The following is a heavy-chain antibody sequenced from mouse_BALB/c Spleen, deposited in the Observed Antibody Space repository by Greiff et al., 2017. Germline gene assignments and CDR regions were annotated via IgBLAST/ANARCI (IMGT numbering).Heavy chain of an antibody. Sequence: EVKLVESGGGLVQPGGSRKLSCAASGFTFSSFGMHWVRQAPEKGLEWVAYISSGSSTIYYADTVKGRFTISRDNSKNTLFLQMTSLRSEDTAMYYCARSLYGNYEAYWGQGTLVTVSA. D-gene: IGHD2-1*01. CDR2: ISSGSSTI. J-gene: IGHJ3*01. CDR1: GFTFSSFG. V-gene: IGHV5-17*02. CDR3: ARSLYGNYEAY.